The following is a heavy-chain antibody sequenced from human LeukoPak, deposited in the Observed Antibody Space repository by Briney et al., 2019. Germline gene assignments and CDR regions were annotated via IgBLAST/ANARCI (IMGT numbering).Heavy chain of an antibody. D-gene: IGHD3-3*01. V-gene: IGHV4-39*07. J-gene: IGHJ6*03. CDR1: GGSISSSSYY. CDR2: IYYSGST. CDR3: ARELRFSEWLNPAVGYYYYMDV. Sequence: SETLSLTCTVSGGSISSSSYYWGWIRQPPGKGLEWIGSIYYSGSTYYNPSLKSRVTISVDTSKNQFSLKLSSVTAADTAVYYCARELRFSEWLNPAVGYYYYMDVWGKGTTVTVSS.